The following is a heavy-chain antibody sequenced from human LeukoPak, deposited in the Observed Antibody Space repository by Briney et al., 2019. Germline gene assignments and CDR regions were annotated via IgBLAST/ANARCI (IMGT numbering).Heavy chain of an antibody. J-gene: IGHJ4*02. D-gene: IGHD2-2*02. CDR3: ATVTRDCSRASCYNY. CDR2: MNPNSGHT. V-gene: IGHV1-8*01. Sequence: ASVKVSCKASGYTFTSYDINWVRPATGQGLEWMGWMNPNSGHTGYAQKFQGRITMTRNTPISTAYMELSSLGSEDTAVYYCATVTRDCSRASCYNYWGQGTLVTVSS. CDR1: GYTFTSYD.